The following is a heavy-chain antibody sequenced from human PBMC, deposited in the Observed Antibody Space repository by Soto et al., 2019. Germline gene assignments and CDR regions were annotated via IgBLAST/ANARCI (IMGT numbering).Heavy chain of an antibody. CDR1: GGTFSSYA. J-gene: IGHJ6*02. Sequence: QVQLVQSGAEVKKPGSSVKVSCKASGGTFSSYAISWVRQAPGQGLEWMGGIIPIFGTANYAQKFQGRVTITADESTSTAYMELSSLRSEDTAVYYCAREQGGLRYFDTPQYYGMDVWGQGTTVTVSS. CDR2: IIPIFGTA. V-gene: IGHV1-69*01. CDR3: AREQGGLRYFDTPQYYGMDV. D-gene: IGHD3-9*01.